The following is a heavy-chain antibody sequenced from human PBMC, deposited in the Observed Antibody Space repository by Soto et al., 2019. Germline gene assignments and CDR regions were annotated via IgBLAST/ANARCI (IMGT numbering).Heavy chain of an antibody. D-gene: IGHD2-21*01. J-gene: IGHJ4*02. CDR2: ISSSSSHI. CDR1: GFTFSSYS. CDR3: ARREYNDSYRLPFDY. V-gene: IGHV3-21*01. Sequence: EVQLVESGGGLVKPGGSLRLSCVASGFTFSSYSMSWVRQAPGKGLEWVSIISSSSSHIYYTDSVKGRFTVSRDNAKSSLYLQMNSLGAEDTAVYYCARREYNDSYRLPFDYWGQGTLVTVSS.